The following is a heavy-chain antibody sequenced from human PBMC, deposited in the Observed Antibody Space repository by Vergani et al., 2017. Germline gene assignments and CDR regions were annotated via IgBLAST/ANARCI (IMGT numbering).Heavy chain of an antibody. D-gene: IGHD2-8*02. Sequence: QVQLQQSGPGLVKPSQTLSLTCTVSGDSIISADYYWSWIRQPPGKGLEWIGYIYYSGSTYHSPSLNSQVTISLDTSKNHFSMRLTSVTAADTAVYYCASAPWWGATVLEYWGQGTLITVSS. CDR1: GDSIISADYY. J-gene: IGHJ4*02. CDR2: IYYSGST. CDR3: ASAPWWGATVLEY. V-gene: IGHV4-30-4*08.